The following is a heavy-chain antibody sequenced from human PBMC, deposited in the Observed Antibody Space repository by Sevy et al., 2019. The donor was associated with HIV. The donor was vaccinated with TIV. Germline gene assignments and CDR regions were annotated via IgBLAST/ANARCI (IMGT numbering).Heavy chain of an antibody. CDR1: GFTLSNYA. CDR3: AKDYVA. J-gene: IGHJ5*02. CDR2: ISGSGGHT. D-gene: IGHD2-15*01. Sequence: GGSLRLSCAASGFTLSNYAMIWVRQAPGKGLEWVSVISGSGGHTYYADSVKGRFTISRDNSKNTLYLEMNSLRVEDTSLYYCAKDYVAWGQGTLVTVSS. V-gene: IGHV3-23*01.